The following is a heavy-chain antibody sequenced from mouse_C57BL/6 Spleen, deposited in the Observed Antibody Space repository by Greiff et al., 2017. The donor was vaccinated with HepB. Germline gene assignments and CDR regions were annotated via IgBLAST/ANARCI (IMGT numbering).Heavy chain of an antibody. D-gene: IGHD2-4*01. Sequence: EVQLQQSGPELVKPGASVKISCKASGYTFTDYYLNWVKQSHGKSLEWIGDINPNNGGTSYNQKFKGKATLTVDKSSSTAYMELRSLTSEDSAVYYCAPYDYDVDAMDYWGQGTSVTVSS. CDR1: GYTFTDYY. CDR3: APYDYDVDAMDY. CDR2: INPNNGGT. V-gene: IGHV1-26*01. J-gene: IGHJ4*01.